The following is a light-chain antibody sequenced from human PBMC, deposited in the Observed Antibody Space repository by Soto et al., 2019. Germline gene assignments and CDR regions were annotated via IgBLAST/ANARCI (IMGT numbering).Light chain of an antibody. CDR1: QSVLHSSINKNY. Sequence: DIVMMQSPDSLAVSLGERATINCKSSQSVLHSSINKNYLAWYQQKPGQPPKLLIYWASTRESGVPDRFSGSGSGTDFTLTISSLQAEDVAVYYCQQYYSTPITFGQGTRLEIK. J-gene: IGKJ5*01. CDR2: WAS. V-gene: IGKV4-1*01. CDR3: QQYYSTPIT.